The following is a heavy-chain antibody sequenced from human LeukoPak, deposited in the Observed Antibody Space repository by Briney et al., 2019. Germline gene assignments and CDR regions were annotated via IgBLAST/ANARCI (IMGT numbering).Heavy chain of an antibody. J-gene: IGHJ4*02. V-gene: IGHV3-23*01. D-gene: IGHD5-18*01. CDR1: GFTFSSYA. Sequence: GGSLRLSCAASGFTFSSYAMSWVRQAPGKGLEWVSAISGSGGSTYYADSVKGRFTISRDNSKNTLYLQMNSLRAEDTAVYYCAKRTWIQLSPEYYFDYWGQGTLVTVSS. CDR2: ISGSGGST. CDR3: AKRTWIQLSPEYYFDY.